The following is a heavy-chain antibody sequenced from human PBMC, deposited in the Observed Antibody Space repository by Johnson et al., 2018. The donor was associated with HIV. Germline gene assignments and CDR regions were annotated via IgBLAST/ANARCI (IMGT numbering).Heavy chain of an antibody. V-gene: IGHV3-30*04. Sequence: QVQLVESGGGVVQPGRSLRLSCAASGFTFSSYAMHWVRQAPGKGLEWVAVISYDGSNKYYADSVKGRFTISIDNSKNTLYLQMNSLRAEDTAVYYCAKARGELLGFDAFDIWGQGTMVTVSS. CDR3: AKARGELLGFDAFDI. CDR2: ISYDGSNK. D-gene: IGHD1-26*01. CDR1: GFTFSSYA. J-gene: IGHJ3*02.